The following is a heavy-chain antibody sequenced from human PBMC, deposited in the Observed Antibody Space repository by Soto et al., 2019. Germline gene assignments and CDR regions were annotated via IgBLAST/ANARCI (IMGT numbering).Heavy chain of an antibody. D-gene: IGHD4-17*01. CDR1: GGSISSYY. J-gene: IGHJ4*02. CDR3: ARRYGAYFDY. Sequence: PSETLSLTCTVSGGSISSYYWSWIRQPPGKGLEWIGYIYYSGSTNYNPSPKSRVTISVDTSKNQFPLKLSSVTAADTAVYYCARRYGAYFDYWGQGTLVTVSP. CDR2: IYYSGST. V-gene: IGHV4-59*08.